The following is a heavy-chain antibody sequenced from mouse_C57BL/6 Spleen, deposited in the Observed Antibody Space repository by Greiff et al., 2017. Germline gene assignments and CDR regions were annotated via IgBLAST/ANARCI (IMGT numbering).Heavy chain of an antibody. CDR2: ISSGSSTI. Sequence: EVKLVESGGGLVKPGGSLKLSCAASGFTFSDYGMHWVRQAPEKGLEWVAYISSGSSTIYYADTVKGRFTISRDNAKNTLFLQMTSLRSEDTAMYYCARGYYGLWYFDVWGTGTTVTVSS. J-gene: IGHJ1*03. CDR3: ARGYYGLWYFDV. D-gene: IGHD2-1*01. CDR1: GFTFSDYG. V-gene: IGHV5-17*01.